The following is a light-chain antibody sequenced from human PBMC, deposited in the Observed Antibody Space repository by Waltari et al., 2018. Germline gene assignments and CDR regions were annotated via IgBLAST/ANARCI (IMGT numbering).Light chain of an antibody. CDR2: QDS. CDR3: QAWDSTTAE. Sequence: SYELTQPPSVSVSPGQTASITCSGNKLGNKYAFWYQQKPGQSPVLVIYQDSKRPSGIPGGFAGSNRGNTATLTISGTQAMDEADYYCQAWDSTTAEFGGGTKLTVL. CDR1: KLGNKY. J-gene: IGLJ2*01. V-gene: IGLV3-1*01.